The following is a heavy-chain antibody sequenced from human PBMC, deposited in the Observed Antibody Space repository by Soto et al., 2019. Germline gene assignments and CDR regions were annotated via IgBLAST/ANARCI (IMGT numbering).Heavy chain of an antibody. CDR1: GGSISSYY. Sequence: SETLSLTCTVSGGSISSYYWSWIRQPPGKGLEWIGYIYYSGSTNYNPSLKSRVTISVDTSKNQFSLKLSSVTAADTAVYYCGREHHYDILTGPGFDPWGQGTLVTVSS. D-gene: IGHD3-9*01. CDR3: GREHHYDILTGPGFDP. V-gene: IGHV4-59*01. CDR2: IYYSGST. J-gene: IGHJ5*02.